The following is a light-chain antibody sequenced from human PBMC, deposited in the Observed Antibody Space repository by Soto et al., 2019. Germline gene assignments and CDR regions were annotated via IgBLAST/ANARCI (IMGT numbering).Light chain of an antibody. Sequence: QSVLTQPPSVSAAPGQKVTISCSGSSSNIENNYISWYQQLPGTAPKLLIYGSNKRPSGIPDRFSGSKSGTSATLGITGLQTGDEADYYCGTWDSSLSAGVFGGGTKLTVL. CDR1: SSNIENNY. V-gene: IGLV1-51*01. CDR2: GSN. J-gene: IGLJ2*01. CDR3: GTWDSSLSAGV.